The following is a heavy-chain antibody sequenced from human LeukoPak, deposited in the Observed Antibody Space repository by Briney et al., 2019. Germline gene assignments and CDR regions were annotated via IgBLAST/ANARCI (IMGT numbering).Heavy chain of an antibody. Sequence: SETLSLTCTVSGGSISSSSYYWGWIRQPPGKGLEWIVSIYYSGSTYYNPSLKSRVTISVDTSKNQFSLKLSSVTAADTAVYYCATTGAHTFWGQGTLVTVSS. CDR2: IYYSGST. CDR1: GGSISSSSYY. CDR3: ATTGAHTF. V-gene: IGHV4-39*01. D-gene: IGHD1-14*01. J-gene: IGHJ4*02.